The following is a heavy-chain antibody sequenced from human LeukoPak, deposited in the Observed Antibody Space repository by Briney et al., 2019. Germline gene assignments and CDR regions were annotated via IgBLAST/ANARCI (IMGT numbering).Heavy chain of an antibody. CDR2: ISAYNGDT. D-gene: IGHD2-15*01. V-gene: IGHV1-18*01. CDR3: GRDRHILVMVAASPRFDY. CDR1: GYTVTCYG. J-gene: IGHJ4*02. Sequence: SVKVSCKASGYTVTCYGINWVRQAQPQGLEWMGWISAYNGDTNYAQPLHGRVTTTTDTTTSTAYTELRSPVSDDHAVFYYGRDRHILVMVAASPRFDYWGQGTLVTVSS.